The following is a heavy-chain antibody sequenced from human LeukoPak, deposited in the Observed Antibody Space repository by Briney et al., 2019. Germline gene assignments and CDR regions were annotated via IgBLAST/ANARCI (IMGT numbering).Heavy chain of an antibody. J-gene: IGHJ4*02. Sequence: GGSLRLSCAASGFTVSSNYMSWVRQAPGKGLEWVSVIYSGGSTYYADSVKGRFTISRDNSKNTLYLQMNSLRAEDTAVYYCARGVTTVVTQFDYWGQGTLVTVSS. V-gene: IGHV3-66*01. CDR2: IYSGGST. CDR3: ARGVTTVVTQFDY. CDR1: GFTVSSNY. D-gene: IGHD4-23*01.